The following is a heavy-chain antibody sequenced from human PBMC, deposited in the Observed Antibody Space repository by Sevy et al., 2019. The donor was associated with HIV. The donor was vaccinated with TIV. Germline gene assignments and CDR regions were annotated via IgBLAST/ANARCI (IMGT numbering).Heavy chain of an antibody. J-gene: IGHJ6*02. CDR1: GFTFSNYW. D-gene: IGHD1-26*01. CDR2: IKRDGSER. Sequence: LSLTCAASGFTFSNYWMTWVRQAPGKGLEWVANIKRDGSERYYLASVKGRFTISRDNAKKSLYLQMNSLTAEDTAGYYCARDCNSASCLWGLDVWGQGTTVTVSS. CDR3: ARDCNSASCLWGLDV. V-gene: IGHV3-7*03.